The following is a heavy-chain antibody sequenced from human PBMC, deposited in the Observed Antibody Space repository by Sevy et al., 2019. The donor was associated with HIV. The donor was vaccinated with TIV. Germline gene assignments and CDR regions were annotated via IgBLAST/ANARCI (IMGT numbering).Heavy chain of an antibody. CDR1: GYSFTNFD. D-gene: IGHD3-3*01. V-gene: IGHV1-8*01. Sequence: ASVKVSCKAAGYSFTNFDINWVRQATGQGLEWMGWMNPNNGNTHYAQKFQGRVTMTRSSSANTAYMELSSLTSEDTAIYYCPRARLDYEFWSGSHFSRAPWGYKYNAMDVWGQGTTVTVSS. J-gene: IGHJ6*02. CDR3: PRARLDYEFWSGSHFSRAPWGYKYNAMDV. CDR2: MNPNNGNT.